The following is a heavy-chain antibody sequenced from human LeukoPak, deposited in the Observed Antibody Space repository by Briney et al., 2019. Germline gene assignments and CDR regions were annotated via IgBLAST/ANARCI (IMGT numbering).Heavy chain of an antibody. CDR1: GFTFSSYG. CDR3: ARVVGCSSTSCYTPLNYYYYGMDV. D-gene: IGHD2-2*02. V-gene: IGHV3-30*03. Sequence: SAGSLRLSCAASGFTFSSYGMHWVRQAPGKGLEWVAVISYGGSNKYYAASVKGRFTISRDNSKNTLYLQMNSLRAEDTAVYYCARVVGCSSTSCYTPLNYYYYGMDVWGQGTTVTVSS. CDR2: ISYGGSNK. J-gene: IGHJ6*02.